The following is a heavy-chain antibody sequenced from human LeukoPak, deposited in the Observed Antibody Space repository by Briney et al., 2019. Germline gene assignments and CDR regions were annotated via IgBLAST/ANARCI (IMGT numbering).Heavy chain of an antibody. D-gene: IGHD5-18*01. Sequence: PSETLSLTCRVSGASINSGSNYWGWIRQPPGKTLEWIGSIYSSGSTYYNPSLKSRVIIMIDTPRNHFSLTLSSVTAADTAVYYCARSDGYGLVGIWGQGTMVTVSS. CDR3: ARSDGYGLVGI. CDR2: IYSSGST. CDR1: GASINSGSNY. J-gene: IGHJ3*02. V-gene: IGHV4-39*07.